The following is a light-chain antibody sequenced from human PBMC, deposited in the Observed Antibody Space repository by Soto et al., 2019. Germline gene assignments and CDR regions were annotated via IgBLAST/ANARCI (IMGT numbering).Light chain of an antibody. CDR2: EVS. CDR1: SSDVGGYNY. CDR3: SSYAGSNNYVV. J-gene: IGLJ2*01. Sequence: QSALTQPPSASGSPGQSVTISCSGTSSDVGGYNYVSWYQQHPGKAPKFMIYEVSKRPSGVPDRFSGSKSGNTASLTVSGLQAEDEADYYCSSYAGSNNYVVFGGGTKQTVL. V-gene: IGLV2-8*01.